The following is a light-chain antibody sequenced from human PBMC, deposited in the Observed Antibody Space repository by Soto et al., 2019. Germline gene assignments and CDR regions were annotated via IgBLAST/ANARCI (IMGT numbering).Light chain of an antibody. Sequence: QSVLTQPPSVSGSPGQSVTISCTGTSGDIGTYNRVSWYQQTPGTAPKVMIYEVSNRPSGVPDRFSGSQSGNTASLTISGIQAEDEADYYCSSYTTSTLVFGGGTKLTVL. J-gene: IGLJ2*01. V-gene: IGLV2-18*02. CDR2: EVS. CDR1: SGDIGTYNR. CDR3: SSYTTSTLV.